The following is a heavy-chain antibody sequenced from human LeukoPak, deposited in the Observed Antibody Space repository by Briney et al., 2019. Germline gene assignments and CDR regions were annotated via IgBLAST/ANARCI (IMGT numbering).Heavy chain of an antibody. D-gene: IGHD2-2*01. CDR3: ATEGCSSTSCYGGFDY. Sequence: ASVKVPCKVSGYTLTELSMHWVRQAPGKGLERMGGFDPEDGETIYAQKFQGRVTMTEDTSTDTAYMELSSLRSEDTAVYYCATEGCSSTSCYGGFDYWGQGTLVTVSS. J-gene: IGHJ4*02. V-gene: IGHV1-24*01. CDR1: GYTLTELS. CDR2: FDPEDGET.